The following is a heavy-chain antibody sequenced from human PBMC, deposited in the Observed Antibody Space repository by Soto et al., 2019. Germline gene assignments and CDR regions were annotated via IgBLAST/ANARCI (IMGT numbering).Heavy chain of an antibody. J-gene: IGHJ4*02. CDR1: SDSISSYY. Sequence: ASETLSLTCTVSSDSISSYYWSWIRQPSGKRLEWIGYISYSGSTDYNPSLKSRVTISGDTSKNQFSLKVSSVTAADTAVYYCARGTSWQLPFDYWGQGTLVTVSS. CDR2: ISYSGST. V-gene: IGHV4-59*01. D-gene: IGHD6-13*01. CDR3: ARGTSWQLPFDY.